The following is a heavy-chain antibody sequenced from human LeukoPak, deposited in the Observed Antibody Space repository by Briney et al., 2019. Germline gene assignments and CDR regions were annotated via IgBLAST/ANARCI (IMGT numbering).Heavy chain of an antibody. J-gene: IGHJ4*02. D-gene: IGHD2-21*02. V-gene: IGHV4-59*01. CDR1: GGSLTSYY. CDR3: ARLPMAVTPHVDY. Sequence: SETLSLTCTVYGGSLTSYYRSWIRQSPGKGREWIGFMYYSGTTNYNPSLKSRVTISLGMSKNQFSLKLSSVTAADTAVYYCARLPMAVTPHVDYWGQGTLVTVSS. CDR2: MYYSGTT.